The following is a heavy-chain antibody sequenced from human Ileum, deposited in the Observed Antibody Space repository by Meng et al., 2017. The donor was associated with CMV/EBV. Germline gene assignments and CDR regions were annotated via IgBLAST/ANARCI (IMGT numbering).Heavy chain of an antibody. V-gene: IGHV3-7*01. CDR2: IKDEGRET. CDR3: SGANRPLDF. Sequence: GGSLRLSCVGSGFTLRSHWTAWVRQAPGKGLEWVANIKDEGRETYYVDSVKGRFTVSRDNAKNSLYLQMNRLRVEDTAVYYCSGANRPLDFWGQGTLVTVSS. J-gene: IGHJ4*02. CDR1: GFTLRSHW. D-gene: IGHD1/OR15-1a*01.